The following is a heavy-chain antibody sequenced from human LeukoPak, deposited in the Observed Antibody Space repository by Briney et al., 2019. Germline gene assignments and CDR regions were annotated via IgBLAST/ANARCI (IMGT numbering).Heavy chain of an antibody. CDR2: IKEDGSEK. Sequence: PGGSLRLSCAASGFTFSTHGMSWVRQAPGKGLEWVANIKEDGSEKYYVDSVKGRFTISRDNAKNSLYLQMNSLRAEDTAVYYCARAVSETYYAWFDPWGQGTLVTVSS. CDR1: GFTFSTHG. V-gene: IGHV3-7*04. J-gene: IGHJ5*02. CDR3: ARAVSETYYAWFDP. D-gene: IGHD1-26*01.